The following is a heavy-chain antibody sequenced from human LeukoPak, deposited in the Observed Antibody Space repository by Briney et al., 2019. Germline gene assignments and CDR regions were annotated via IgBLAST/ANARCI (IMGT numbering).Heavy chain of an antibody. V-gene: IGHV3-23*01. D-gene: IGHD5-24*01. CDR1: GFTFSSYV. CDR3: AKVYVEMATISYYFDY. CDR2: ISGNGVST. Sequence: QAGGSLRLSCAASGFTFSSYVMSWVRQAPGKGLEWVSAISGNGVSTYYADSVKGRFTISRDNSKNTLYLQMNSLRAEDTAVYYCAKVYVEMATISYYFDYWGQGTLVTVSS. J-gene: IGHJ4*02.